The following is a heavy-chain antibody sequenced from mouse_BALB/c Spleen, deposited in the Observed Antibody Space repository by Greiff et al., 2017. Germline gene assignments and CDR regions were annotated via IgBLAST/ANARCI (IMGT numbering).Heavy chain of an antibody. CDR3: ARGDDYDVWCAY. CDR2: ISSGGGST. V-gene: IGHV5-12-1*01. J-gene: IGHJ3*01. Sequence: EVQLVESGGGLVKPGGSLKLSCAASGFAFSSYDMSWVRQTPEKRLEWVAYISSGGGSTYYPDTVKGRFTISRDNAKNTLYLQMSSLKSEDTAMYYCARGDDYDVWCAYWGQGTLVTVSA. CDR1: GFAFSSYD. D-gene: IGHD2-4*01.